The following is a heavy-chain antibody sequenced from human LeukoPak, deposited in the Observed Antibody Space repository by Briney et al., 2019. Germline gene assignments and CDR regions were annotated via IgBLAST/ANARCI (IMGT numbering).Heavy chain of an antibody. Sequence: ASVKVSCKASGYSFTDYYMHWVRQAPGQGLEWMGWINPNSGDTNYAQKFQGRVTMTRATSITTAYMELSSLRADDTAVYYYARDDSPAYEYSINYYVPAFDPWGRGVPVTVSS. J-gene: IGHJ5*02. CDR1: GYSFTDYY. CDR2: INPNSGDT. V-gene: IGHV1-2*02. D-gene: IGHD1-26*01. CDR3: ARDDSPAYEYSINYYVPAFDP.